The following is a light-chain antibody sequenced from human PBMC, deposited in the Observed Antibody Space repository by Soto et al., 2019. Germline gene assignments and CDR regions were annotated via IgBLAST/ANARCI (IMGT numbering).Light chain of an antibody. J-gene: IGKJ4*01. V-gene: IGKV3-20*01. CDR2: GAS. Sequence: GPSATRSCRASQTVSSSIAWHQQKPGQAPRLLIYGASSRATGIPDRFSASGSGTDFTLTISRLESEDSAVYYCQHYGSSPGLTFGGGTKVDI. CDR1: QTVSSS. CDR3: QHYGSSPGLT.